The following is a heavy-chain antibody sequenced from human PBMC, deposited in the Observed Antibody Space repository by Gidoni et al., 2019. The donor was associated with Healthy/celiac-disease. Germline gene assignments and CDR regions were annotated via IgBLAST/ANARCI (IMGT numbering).Heavy chain of an antibody. CDR1: GYTFTSYG. CDR2: ISAYNGNT. V-gene: IGHV1-18*01. CDR3: ARDGDYGDYVY. J-gene: IGHJ4*02. Sequence: QVQLVQSGAEVNKPGASVQVSCKASGYTFTSYGISWVQQAPGQGLEWMGLISAYNGNTNEAQKLQGRVTMTTDTSTSTAYMELRSLRADDTAVYYCARDGDYGDYVYWGQGTLVTVSS. D-gene: IGHD4-17*01.